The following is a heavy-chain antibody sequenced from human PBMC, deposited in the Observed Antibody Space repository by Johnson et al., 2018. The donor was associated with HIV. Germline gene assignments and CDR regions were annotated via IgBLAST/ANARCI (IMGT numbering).Heavy chain of an antibody. Sequence: VQLVESGGGLVQPGGSLRLSCAASAFTVSSNHMTWVRQAPGKGLEWVSVIHSGGSTNYADSVKGRFTISRDNFKNTLYLQMNSLRVEDTALYYCANTFWGGYTATGVGGFDIWGQGTMVTVSS. CDR3: ANTFWGGYTATGVGGFDI. D-gene: IGHD3-3*01. CDR1: AFTVSSNH. J-gene: IGHJ3*02. CDR2: IHSGGST. V-gene: IGHV3-66*01.